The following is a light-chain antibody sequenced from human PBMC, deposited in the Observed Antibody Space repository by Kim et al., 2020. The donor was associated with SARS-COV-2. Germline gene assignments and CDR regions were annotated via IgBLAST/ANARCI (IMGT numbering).Light chain of an antibody. CDR1: RSDVGAYNS. J-gene: IGLJ3*02. CDR3: SSYTSRSTLV. Sequence: GQSITISCTGTRSDVGAYNSVSWYQQDPGKVPKILIYDVSKRPPGVSNRFSGSKSGNTASLTISGLQAEDEADYFCSSYTSRSTLVFGGGTQLTVL. CDR2: DVS. V-gene: IGLV2-14*04.